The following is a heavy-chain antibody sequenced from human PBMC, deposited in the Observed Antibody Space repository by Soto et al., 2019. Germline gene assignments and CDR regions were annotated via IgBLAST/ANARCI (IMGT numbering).Heavy chain of an antibody. D-gene: IGHD1-26*01. CDR2: ISSSSSYI. CDR1: GFTFSSYS. J-gene: IGHJ5*02. Sequence: PGGSLRLSCAASGFTFSSYSMNWVRQAPGKGLEWVSSISSSSSYIYYADSVKGRFTISRDNAKNSLYLQMNSLRAEDTAVYYCAKDLLEGANNWFDPWGQGTLVTVSS. V-gene: IGHV3-21*01. CDR3: AKDLLEGANNWFDP.